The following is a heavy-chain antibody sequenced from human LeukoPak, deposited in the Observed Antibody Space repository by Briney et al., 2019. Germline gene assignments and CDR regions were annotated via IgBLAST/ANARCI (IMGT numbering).Heavy chain of an antibody. D-gene: IGHD3-10*01. CDR3: IGTGTHSY. Sequence: PGGSLRLSCAATGFTSVNYAMSWVRQAPGKGLEWVSAISGSGGSTYYADSVKGRFTISRDNSKNTLHLQMNSLRAGDTAVYYCIGTGTHSYWGQGTLVTVSS. CDR2: ISGSGGST. CDR1: GFTSVNYA. V-gene: IGHV3-23*01. J-gene: IGHJ4*02.